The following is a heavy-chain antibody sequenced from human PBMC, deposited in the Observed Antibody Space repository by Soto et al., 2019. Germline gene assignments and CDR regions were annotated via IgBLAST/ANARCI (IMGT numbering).Heavy chain of an antibody. J-gene: IGHJ4*02. D-gene: IGHD3-16*01. CDR3: ASMYVGSPNDFDY. V-gene: IGHV1-2*04. Sequence: ASVKVSCKASGYTFTGYYMHWVRQAPGQGLEWMGWINPNSGGTNYAQKFQGWVTMTRDTSISTAYMELSRLRSDDTAVYYCASMYVGSPNDFDYWGQGTLVTVSS. CDR2: INPNSGGT. CDR1: GYTFTGYY.